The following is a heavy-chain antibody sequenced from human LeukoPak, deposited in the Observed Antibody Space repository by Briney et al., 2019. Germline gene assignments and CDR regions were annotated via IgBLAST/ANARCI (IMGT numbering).Heavy chain of an antibody. Sequence: ASVKVSCKASGCTFTNFGLSWVRQAPGQGLEWLGWISAYNGDTNYALRFQGRVTMTVDTSTTTAYMELRSLRSDDTAVYYCARDCLTIFCPALDSWGQGTLVTVSS. V-gene: IGHV1-18*01. CDR3: ARDCLTIFCPALDS. J-gene: IGHJ4*02. D-gene: IGHD3-9*01. CDR2: ISAYNGDT. CDR1: GCTFTNFG.